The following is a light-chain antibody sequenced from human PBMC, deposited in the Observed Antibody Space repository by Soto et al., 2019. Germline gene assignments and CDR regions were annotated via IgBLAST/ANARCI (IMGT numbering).Light chain of an antibody. CDR1: QSVSSN. J-gene: IGKJ1*01. Sequence: EIVMTQSPATLSVSPGERATLSCRASQSVSSNLAWYQQKPGQAPRLLIYGASTRATGIPARFSGSGSGTAFTLTSSSLQSEDFAVCYCQQYNNGWTFGQGTKVEIK. V-gene: IGKV3-15*01. CDR3: QQYNNGWT. CDR2: GAS.